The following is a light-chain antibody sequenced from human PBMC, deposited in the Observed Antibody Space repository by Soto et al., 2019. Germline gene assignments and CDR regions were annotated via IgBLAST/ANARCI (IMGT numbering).Light chain of an antibody. V-gene: IGKV3-20*01. Sequence: EIVLTQSPGTLSLSPGERATLSCRASQTVTSNYLAWYQRKPGQAPRLLIYGASSRATDIPDRFSGSGSGTDFTLTSTRLEPEDFAVYFFQQYAGSPSTFGQGTKVEIK. CDR2: GAS. CDR3: QQYAGSPST. CDR1: QTVTSNY. J-gene: IGKJ1*01.